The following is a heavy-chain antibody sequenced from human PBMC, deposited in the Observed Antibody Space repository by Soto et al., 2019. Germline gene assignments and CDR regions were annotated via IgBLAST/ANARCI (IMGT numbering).Heavy chain of an antibody. D-gene: IGHD6-25*01. J-gene: IGHJ4*02. CDR2: ISPKSGGA. CDR1: GYTFSDYY. V-gene: IGHV1-2*02. CDR3: ARRKERSGPYYLDL. Sequence: ASVKVSCKAGGYTFSDYYIQWVRQAPGQGLEYMGWISPKSGGAGFAQKFRGRINMTRNTSISTAYLELSSLRSDDSAVYFCARRKERSGPYYLDLWGQGTQVTVSS.